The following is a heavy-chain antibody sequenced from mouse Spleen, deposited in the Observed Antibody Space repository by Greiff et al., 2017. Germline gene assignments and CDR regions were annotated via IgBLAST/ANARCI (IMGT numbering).Heavy chain of an antibody. Sequence: EVKLVESGGGLVKPGGSLKLSCAASGFTFSSYTMSWVRQTPAKRLEWVATISSGGGNTYYPDSVKGRFTISRDNARNTLYLQMSSLRSEDTAMYYCARRIYYGNAMDYWGQGTSVTVSS. J-gene: IGHJ4*01. D-gene: IGHD2-1*01. V-gene: IGHV5-9*04. CDR2: ISSGGGNT. CDR1: GFTFSSYT. CDR3: ARRIYYGNAMDY.